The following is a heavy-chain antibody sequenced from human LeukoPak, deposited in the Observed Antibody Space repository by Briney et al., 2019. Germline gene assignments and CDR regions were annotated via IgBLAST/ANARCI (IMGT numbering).Heavy chain of an antibody. CDR3: ARDRRYGSGTNHYWYFDL. V-gene: IGHV3-53*01. Sequence: GGTLRLFCAASGLTLRSNYMSWVRHPPGRGLEGGSVNYSGGSPYYSDSVTGRFTISRDNSKNTLYLQMNSLRAEDTAVYYCARDRRYGSGTNHYWYFDLWGRGTLVPVSS. J-gene: IGHJ2*01. CDR1: GLTLRSNY. CDR2: NYSGGSP. D-gene: IGHD3-10*01.